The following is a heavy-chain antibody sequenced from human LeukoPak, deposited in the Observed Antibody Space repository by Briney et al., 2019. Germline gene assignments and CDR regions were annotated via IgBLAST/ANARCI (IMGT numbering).Heavy chain of an antibody. CDR3: ATTTATSGSSLY. J-gene: IGHJ4*02. CDR1: GYTFTSYG. D-gene: IGHD6-19*01. Sequence: ASVKVSCKASGYTFTSYGISWVRQAPGQGLEWMGWISAYNGNTNYAQKLQGRVTMTTDTSTSTAYMELRSLRSDDTAVFYCATTTATSGSSLYWGQGTLVNVAS. V-gene: IGHV1-18*01. CDR2: ISAYNGNT.